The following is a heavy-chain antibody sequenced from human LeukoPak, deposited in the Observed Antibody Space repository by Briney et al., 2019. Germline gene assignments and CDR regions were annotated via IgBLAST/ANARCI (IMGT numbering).Heavy chain of an antibody. CDR3: TRDQTPYY. CDR1: GFTFGDYA. J-gene: IGHJ4*02. Sequence: GGSLRLSCTASGFTFGDYAMTWVRQAPGKGLEWVGFIRSKAYGGTAEYAASVKGRFTISRDDSKSIAYLQMNSLKTEDTAVYYCTRDQTPYYWGQGTLVTVSS. CDR2: IRSKAYGGTA. V-gene: IGHV3-49*04.